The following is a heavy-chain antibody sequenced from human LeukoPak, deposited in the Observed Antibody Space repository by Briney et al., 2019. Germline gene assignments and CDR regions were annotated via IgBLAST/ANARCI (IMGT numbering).Heavy chain of an antibody. D-gene: IGHD3-16*02. CDR2: IYYRGDT. CDR1: GGSMNDYF. J-gene: IGHJ6*03. V-gene: IGHV4-59*01. CDR3: ARGRSFYYMDV. Sequence: KPSETLSLTCTVSGGSMNDYFWDWIRQPPGKGLEWIGNIYYRGDTNYNPSLKGRLTVSLDTSKNHFSLKLTSVTAADTAVYYCARGRSFYYMDVWGKGTTVTVSS.